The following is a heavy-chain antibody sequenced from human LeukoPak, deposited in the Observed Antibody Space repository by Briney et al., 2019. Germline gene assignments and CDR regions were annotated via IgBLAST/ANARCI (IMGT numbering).Heavy chain of an antibody. CDR1: GGSISSYY. J-gene: IGHJ4*02. Sequence: SETLSLTCTVSGGSISSYYWSWIRQPPGKGLEWIGYIYYSGSTNYNPSLKSRVTISVDTSKTQFSLKLSSVTAADTAVYYCARAPIAAGGTENFDYWGQGTLVTVSS. CDR3: ARAPIAAGGTENFDY. D-gene: IGHD6-13*01. CDR2: IYYSGST. V-gene: IGHV4-59*01.